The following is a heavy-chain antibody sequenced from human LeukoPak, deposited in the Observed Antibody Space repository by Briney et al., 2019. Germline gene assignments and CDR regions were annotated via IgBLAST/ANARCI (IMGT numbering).Heavy chain of an antibody. D-gene: IGHD6-13*01. CDR1: GYSISSGYY. CDR3: ARDLVSSSWYVYGY. CDR2: IHHSGST. J-gene: IGHJ4*02. Sequence: SETLSLTCTVSGYSISSGYYWGWIRQPPGKGLEWIGSIHHSGSTYYNPSLRSRVTISVDTSKNQFSLNLTSVTAADTAVYYCARDLVSSSWYVYGYWGQGTLVTVSS. V-gene: IGHV4-38-2*02.